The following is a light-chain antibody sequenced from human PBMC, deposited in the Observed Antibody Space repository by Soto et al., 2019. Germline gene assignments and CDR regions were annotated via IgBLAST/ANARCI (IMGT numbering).Light chain of an antibody. V-gene: IGLV2-14*03. J-gene: IGLJ1*01. CDR1: SSDVGGYNY. CDR2: DVS. Sequence: QSVLTQPASVSGSPGQSITISCPGTSSDVGGYNYVSWYQHHPGKAPKLMIYDVSNRPSGVSNRFSGSKSGNTASLTISGPQPEDEADYYCSSYTTSNTRQIVFGTGTKVTVL. CDR3: SSYTTSNTRQIV.